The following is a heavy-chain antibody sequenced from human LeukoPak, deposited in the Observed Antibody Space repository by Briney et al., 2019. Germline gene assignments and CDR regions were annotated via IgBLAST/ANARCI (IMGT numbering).Heavy chain of an antibody. CDR3: ARQVGCSSISCYVIGWFDP. Sequence: SETLSLTCTVSGGTISTSSYYWGWIRQPPGKGLEWIGSIYYSGGTYYNPSLKSRVTISVDTSKNQFSLKLSSVTAADTAVYDCARQVGCSSISCYVIGWFDPWGQGTLVTVSS. CDR1: GGTISTSSYY. CDR2: IYYSGGT. V-gene: IGHV4-39*01. J-gene: IGHJ5*02. D-gene: IGHD2-2*01.